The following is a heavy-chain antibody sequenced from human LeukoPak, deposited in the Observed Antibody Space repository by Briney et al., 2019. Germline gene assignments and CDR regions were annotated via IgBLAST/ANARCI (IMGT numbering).Heavy chain of an antibody. J-gene: IGHJ4*02. Sequence: GGSLRLSCAASGFTFSSYSMNWVRQAPGKGLEWVSYISSSSTTIYHAASVKGRFTISRDNAKNSLYLQMNSLRDDDTAVYYCAVFYYGGHWGQGTLVTVSS. CDR2: ISSSSTTI. V-gene: IGHV3-48*02. CDR3: AVFYYGGH. D-gene: IGHD3-10*01. CDR1: GFTFSSYS.